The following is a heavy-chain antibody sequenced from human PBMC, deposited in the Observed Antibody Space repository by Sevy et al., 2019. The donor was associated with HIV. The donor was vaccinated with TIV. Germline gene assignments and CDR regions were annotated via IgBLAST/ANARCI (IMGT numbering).Heavy chain of an antibody. CDR2: ISAFNSDT. Sequence: ASVKVSCKASGYTFTSYRIMWVRQGPGQGLEWMGWISAFNSDTSYAQKLQGRVTMTTDTSTSTVYMELRSLRSDDTAVYYCARAYCSGGRCYSLAYWGQGTLVTVSS. CDR3: ARAYCSGGRCYSLAY. D-gene: IGHD2-15*01. CDR1: GYTFTSYR. J-gene: IGHJ4*02. V-gene: IGHV1-18*01.